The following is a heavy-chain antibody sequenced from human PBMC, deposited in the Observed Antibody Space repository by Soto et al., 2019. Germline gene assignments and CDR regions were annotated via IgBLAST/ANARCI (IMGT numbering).Heavy chain of an antibody. CDR1: GGTFSSYA. V-gene: IGHV1-69*13. CDR2: IIPIFGTA. CDR3: ERTPCSGGSCPMYYFDY. Sequence: SVRVSCKASGGTFSSYAISWVRQAPGQGLEWMGGIIPIFGTANYAQKFQGRVTMTEDESTSTAYMELSSLRSEGTAVYYCERTPCSGGSCPMYYFDYWGQGTQVTVSS. J-gene: IGHJ4*02. D-gene: IGHD2-15*01.